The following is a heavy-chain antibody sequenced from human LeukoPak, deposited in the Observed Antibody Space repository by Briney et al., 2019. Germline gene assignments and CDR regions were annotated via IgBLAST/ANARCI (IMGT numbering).Heavy chain of an antibody. CDR2: INSSGGST. J-gene: IGHJ4*02. CDR3: ARVDIKGGYYDSSGYSLFDY. V-gene: IGHV1-46*01. D-gene: IGHD3-22*01. Sequence: GASVKVSCKASGYTFTSYYMHWVRQAPGQGLEWMGIINSSGGSTSYAQKFQGRVTMTRDTSTSTVYMELSSLRSEDTAVYYCARVDIKGGYYDSSGYSLFDYWGQGTLVTVSS. CDR1: GYTFTSYY.